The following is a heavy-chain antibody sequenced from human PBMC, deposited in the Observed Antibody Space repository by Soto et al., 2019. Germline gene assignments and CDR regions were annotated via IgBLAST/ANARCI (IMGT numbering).Heavy chain of an antibody. V-gene: IGHV3-23*01. J-gene: IGHJ4*01. CDR2: IGTDGNT. Sequence: SLSLSCAASGFTFNSYAMNWVRQAPGKGLAWVSAIGTDGNTYYANSVKGRFTISRDNSRTTLYLQMNSLRVEDKALYYCVRKYPGTRPFDYWGQGTLVTVSS. CDR3: VRKYPGTRPFDY. CDR1: GFTFNSYA. D-gene: IGHD2-2*01.